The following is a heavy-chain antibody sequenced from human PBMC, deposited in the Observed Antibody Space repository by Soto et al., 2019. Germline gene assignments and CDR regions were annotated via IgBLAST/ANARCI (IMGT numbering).Heavy chain of an antibody. V-gene: IGHV4-59*07. J-gene: IGHJ6*02. CDR1: SDCINSYY. Sequence: PSDTLYLTCTASSDCINSYYVAWTWKPPGKGLEWIGYIYYSGSTNYNPSLKSRVTISVDTSKNQFSLKLSSVTAADTAVYYCARVNGSQYSSSYYYYGMDVWGQGTTVTVSS. D-gene: IGHD6-6*01. CDR2: IYYSGST. CDR3: ARVNGSQYSSSYYYYGMDV.